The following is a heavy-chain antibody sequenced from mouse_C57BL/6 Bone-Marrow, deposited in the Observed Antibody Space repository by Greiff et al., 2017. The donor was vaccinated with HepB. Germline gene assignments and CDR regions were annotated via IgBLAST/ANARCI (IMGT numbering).Heavy chain of an antibody. Sequence: QVQLKESGAELARPGASVKLSCKASGYTFTSYGISWVKQRTGQGLEWIGEIYPRSGNTYYNEKFKGKATLTADKSSSTAYMELRSLTSEDSAVYFCASNHAGVLDYWGQGTTLTVSS. CDR2: IYPRSGNT. CDR3: ASNHAGVLDY. CDR1: GYTFTSYG. J-gene: IGHJ2*01. V-gene: IGHV1-81*01.